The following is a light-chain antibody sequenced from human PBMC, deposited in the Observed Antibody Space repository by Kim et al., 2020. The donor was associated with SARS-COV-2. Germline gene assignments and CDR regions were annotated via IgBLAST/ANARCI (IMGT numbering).Light chain of an antibody. CDR1: TSDVGNTIF. V-gene: IGLV1-51*01. CDR3: AAWDSNLGAGV. Sequence: TYAWSGTTSDVGNTIFDAWYQTIPGTAPKLLISDMTKRPSGIPDRFGGSKAGTSATLGITGLHTGDETDYYCAAWDSNLGAGVIGGGTKVTVL. J-gene: IGLJ2*01. CDR2: DMT.